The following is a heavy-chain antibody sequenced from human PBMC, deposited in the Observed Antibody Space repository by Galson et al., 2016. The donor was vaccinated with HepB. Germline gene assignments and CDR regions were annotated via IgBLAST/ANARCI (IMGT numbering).Heavy chain of an antibody. CDR1: DDSMTRPGYY. Sequence: TLSLTCSVSDDSMTRPGYYWTWIRQPPGGGLEWIGYIHYSGITFYNPSLRSRVIISLDMSKNLFTLRLTSVTAADTGVYYCSRDGSYDSLAGVYNGWFDPWGQGTLVTVSS. V-gene: IGHV4-31*03. D-gene: IGHD3-9*01. CDR3: SRDGSYDSLAGVYNGWFDP. CDR2: IHYSGIT. J-gene: IGHJ5*02.